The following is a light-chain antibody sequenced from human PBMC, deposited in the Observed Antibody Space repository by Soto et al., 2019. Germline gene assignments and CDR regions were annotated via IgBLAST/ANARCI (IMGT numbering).Light chain of an antibody. CDR1: QGIRND. V-gene: IGKV1-17*01. CDR2: LAS. CDR3: LQHNSYPYS. J-gene: IGKJ2*03. Sequence: DIQMTQSPSSLSASVGDRVTITCRASQGIRNDLAWYQQKPGEAPKRVIYLASNLQSGVPSRFSGSGSGTEFTLTISSLQAEDFATYYCLQHNSYPYSFGQGTKLEIK.